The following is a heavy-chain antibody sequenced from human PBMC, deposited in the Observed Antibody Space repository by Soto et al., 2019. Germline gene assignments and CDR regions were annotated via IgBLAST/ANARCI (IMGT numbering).Heavy chain of an antibody. Sequence: GGSLRLSCAASGFTFSSYGMHWVRQAPGKGLKWVAVIWYDGTNKYYADSVKGRFTISRDNSKNTLYVQMNSLRAEDTAVYYCARDRSSTLDGMDVWGQGTTVTVSS. D-gene: IGHD6-13*01. CDR3: ARDRSSTLDGMDV. J-gene: IGHJ6*02. CDR2: IWYDGTNK. CDR1: GFTFSSYG. V-gene: IGHV3-33*01.